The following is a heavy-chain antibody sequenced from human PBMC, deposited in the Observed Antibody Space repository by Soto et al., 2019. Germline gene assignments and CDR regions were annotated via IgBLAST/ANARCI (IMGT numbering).Heavy chain of an antibody. V-gene: IGHV1-3*01. J-gene: IGHJ4*02. D-gene: IGHD3-10*01. Sequence: ASVKVSCKASGYTFTTYAIQWMRQAPGQRLEWMGWVYPGTGNTKYSQKFQGRVTITRDTSANTAYMELSSLRSEDTAIYYCAKEMVRGVYRYYFDYWGQGTLVTVSS. CDR1: GYTFTTYA. CDR3: AKEMVRGVYRYYFDY. CDR2: VYPGTGNT.